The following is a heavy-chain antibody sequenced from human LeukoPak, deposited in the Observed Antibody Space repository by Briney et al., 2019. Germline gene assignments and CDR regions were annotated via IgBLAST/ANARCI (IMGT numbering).Heavy chain of an antibody. Sequence: PSETLSLTCRSIGGSVTGHSWTWIRQSPGKGLEWVGDIDYSGNTKENPSLKSRVSFSLAVPKNQFPLRLTTVTAADTDVYFCASLYCARAGCRNWNLDVWGNGTIVTVSS. CDR3: ASLYCARAGCRNWNLDV. CDR1: GGSVTGHS. D-gene: IGHD2-21*01. V-gene: IGHV4-59*02. CDR2: IDYSGNT. J-gene: IGHJ6*04.